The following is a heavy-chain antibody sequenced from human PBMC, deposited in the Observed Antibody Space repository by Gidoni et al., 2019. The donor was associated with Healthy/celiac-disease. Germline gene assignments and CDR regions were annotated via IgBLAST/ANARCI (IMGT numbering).Heavy chain of an antibody. D-gene: IGHD3-22*01. Sequence: VQLVESGGGVVQPGMSLRLSCAASGFTFSSYAMHWVRQAPGKGLEWVAVISYDGSNKYYADSVKGRFTISRDNSKNTLYLQMNSLRAEDTAVYYCARDPYYYDSSGPYYFDYWGQGTLVTVSS. CDR2: ISYDGSNK. CDR3: ARDPYYYDSSGPYYFDY. CDR1: GFTFSSYA. J-gene: IGHJ4*02. V-gene: IGHV3-30*01.